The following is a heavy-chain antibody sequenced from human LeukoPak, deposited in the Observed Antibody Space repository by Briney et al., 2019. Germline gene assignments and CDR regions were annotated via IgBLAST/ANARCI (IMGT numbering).Heavy chain of an antibody. CDR2: IHYSGST. J-gene: IGHJ3*02. CDR1: GGSISSYY. Sequence: PSETLSLTCTVSGGSISSYYWSWIRQPPGKGLEWIGYIHYSGSTNYNPSLKSRVTISVDTSNQFSLKLSSVTAADTAVYYCARYDFRSGHHGAFDIWGHGTMVTVSS. D-gene: IGHD3-3*01. V-gene: IGHV4-59*08. CDR3: ARYDFRSGHHGAFDI.